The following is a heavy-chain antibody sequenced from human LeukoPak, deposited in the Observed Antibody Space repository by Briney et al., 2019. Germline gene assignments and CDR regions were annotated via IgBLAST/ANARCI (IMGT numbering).Heavy chain of an antibody. Sequence: SETLSLTCAVYGGSFSGYYWSWIRQPPGKGLEWIGEINHSGSTNYNPSLKSRVTISVDTSKNQFSLKLSSVTAADTAVYYCARGIIVVVPAAIRGPGWFDPWGQGTLVTVSS. CDR1: GGSFSGYY. D-gene: IGHD2-2*01. J-gene: IGHJ5*02. CDR2: INHSGST. V-gene: IGHV4-34*01. CDR3: ARGIIVVVPAAIRGPGWFDP.